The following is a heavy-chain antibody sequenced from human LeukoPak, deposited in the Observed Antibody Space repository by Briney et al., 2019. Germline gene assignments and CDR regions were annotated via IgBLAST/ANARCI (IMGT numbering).Heavy chain of an antibody. D-gene: IGHD3-10*01. CDR3: ARVVTLVRGVIFVNWIDP. CDR1: GGSISNYY. CDR2: SYYSGST. Sequence: KASETLSLTCTVSGGSISNYYWSWIRQPPGKGLEWIGYSYYSGSTNYNPSLRSRVTISVDTSKNQFSLKLSSVTAADTAVYYCARVVTLVRGVIFVNWIDPWGQGTPVTVSS. J-gene: IGHJ5*02. V-gene: IGHV4-59*01.